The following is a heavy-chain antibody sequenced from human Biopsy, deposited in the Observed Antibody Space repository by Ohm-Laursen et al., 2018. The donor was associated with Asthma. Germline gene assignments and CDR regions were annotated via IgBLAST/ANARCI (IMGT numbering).Heavy chain of an antibody. CDR2: ISFDGIHK. J-gene: IGHJ6*02. D-gene: IGHD6-13*01. V-gene: IGHV3-30*03. Sequence: SLRLSCSASGFTFSRLGMHWVRQAPGKGLEWVAVISFDGIHKYYADSVKGRYTVSRDNSQNTLNLEMTSLKAEDTALYYCARVAVGSSWVYFYYGMDVWGQGTTVTVSS. CDR3: ARVAVGSSWVYFYYGMDV. CDR1: GFTFSRLG.